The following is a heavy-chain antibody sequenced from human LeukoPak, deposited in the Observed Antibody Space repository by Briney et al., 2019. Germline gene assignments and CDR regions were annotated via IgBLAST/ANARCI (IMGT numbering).Heavy chain of an antibody. Sequence: ASVRVSCKASGYTFTGYYMHWVRQAPGQGLEWMGWISPNSGDTNYAQKFQGRVTMTRDTSISTAYMELSGLRSDDTAFYYCAREDVGYSYNWYLDLWGRGTLVTVSS. CDR3: AREDVGYSYNWYLDL. J-gene: IGHJ2*01. CDR2: ISPNSGDT. CDR1: GYTFTGYY. V-gene: IGHV1-2*02. D-gene: IGHD5-18*01.